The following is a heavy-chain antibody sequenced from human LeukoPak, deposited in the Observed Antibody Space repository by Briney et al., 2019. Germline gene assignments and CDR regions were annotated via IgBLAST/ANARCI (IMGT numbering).Heavy chain of an antibody. CDR3: ATGLTGGYSYGYYVYYYYMDV. CDR2: MNPNSGNT. J-gene: IGHJ6*03. V-gene: IGHV1-8*01. CDR1: GYTFTSYD. Sequence: ASVKVSCKASGYTFTSYDINWVRQATGQGLEWMGWMNPNSGNTGYAQKFQGRVTMTRNTSISTAYMELSSLRSEDTAVYYCATGLTGGYSYGYYVYYYYMDVWGKGTTVTVSS. D-gene: IGHD5-18*01.